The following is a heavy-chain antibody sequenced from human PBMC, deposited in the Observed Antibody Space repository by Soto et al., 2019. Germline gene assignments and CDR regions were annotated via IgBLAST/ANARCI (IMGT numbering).Heavy chain of an antibody. CDR1: GFTFSSYA. V-gene: IGHV3-23*01. D-gene: IGHD3-22*01. Sequence: GGSLRLSCAASGFTFSSYAMSWVRQAPGKGLEWVSAISGSGGSTYYADSVKGRFTISRDNSKNTLYLQMNSLRAEDTAVYYCAKHGFGMVYAPSYYDSSGEFDYWGQGTLVTVSS. J-gene: IGHJ4*02. CDR2: ISGSGGST. CDR3: AKHGFGMVYAPSYYDSSGEFDY.